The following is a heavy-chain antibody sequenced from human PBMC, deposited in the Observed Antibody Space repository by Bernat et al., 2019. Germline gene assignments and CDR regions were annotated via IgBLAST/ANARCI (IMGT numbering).Heavy chain of an antibody. CDR2: INPNSGGT. J-gene: IGHJ4*02. Sequence: QVQLVQSGAEVKKPGASVKVSCKASGYTFTGYYMHWVRQAPGQGLEWMGWINPNSGGTNYAQKFQGRVTMTRDTSISTAYMELSRLRSDDTAVYYCARFSYTTSNYYDSSVYSRSSFDYWGQGTLVTVSS. CDR1: GYTFTGYY. D-gene: IGHD3-22*01. V-gene: IGHV1-2*02. CDR3: ARFSYTTSNYYDSSVYSRSSFDY.